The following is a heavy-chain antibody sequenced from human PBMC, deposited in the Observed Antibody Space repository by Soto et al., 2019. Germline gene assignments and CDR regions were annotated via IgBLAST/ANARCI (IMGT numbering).Heavy chain of an antibody. D-gene: IGHD2-15*01. Sequence: QVQLVQSGAEVRKPGASVTISCKTSGYTFAIHYIHWMRQAPGQGLEWMGMINPNDGSTSYVQKFQGRVTMIRDTSTRTVFLNMSRLTSDDTAVFFCAREDGGGGRRHDFWGQGTLITVSS. CDR3: AREDGGGGRRHDF. CDR2: INPNDGST. J-gene: IGHJ4*02. V-gene: IGHV1-46*01. CDR1: GYTFAIHY.